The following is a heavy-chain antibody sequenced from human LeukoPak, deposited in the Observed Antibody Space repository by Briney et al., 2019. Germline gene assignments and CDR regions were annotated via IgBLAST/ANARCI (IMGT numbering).Heavy chain of an antibody. CDR3: VRPRGQQFYWWFDP. J-gene: IGHJ5*02. V-gene: IGHV4-39*01. CDR2: IYYSGSA. CDR1: GGFISSSSYY. D-gene: IGHD6-13*01. Sequence: SETLSLTCTVSGGFISSSSYYWAWIRQSPGKGLEWIGSIYYSGSANYNPSLKSRLTISIDTSKNQFSLKLRSVTAADTALYYCVRPRGQQFYWWFDPWGQGALVTVSS.